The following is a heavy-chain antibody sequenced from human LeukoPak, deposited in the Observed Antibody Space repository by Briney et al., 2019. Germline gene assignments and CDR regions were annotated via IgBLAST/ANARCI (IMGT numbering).Heavy chain of an antibody. V-gene: IGHV3-11*01. J-gene: IGHJ6*02. CDR3: ARGRTYYYDSSGYDPFYYYYGMDV. CDR1: GFTFSDYY. CDR2: ISSSGSTV. D-gene: IGHD3-22*01. Sequence: NPGGSLRLSCAASGFTFSDYYMSWIRQAPGKGLEWVSYISSSGSTVYYADSVKGRFTISRDNAKNSLYLQMNSLRAEDTAVYYCARGRTYYYDSSGYDPFYYYYGMDVWGQGTTVTVSS.